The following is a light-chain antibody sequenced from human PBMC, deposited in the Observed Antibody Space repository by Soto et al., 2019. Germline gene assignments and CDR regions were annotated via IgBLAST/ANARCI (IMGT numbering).Light chain of an antibody. CDR3: QEYSTYPGT. CDR1: QSISNW. Sequence: DVQMTQSPSTLSASVGDRVTVTCRASQSISNWLAWYQQKPGEAPKLLIYKASSLQSGVPSRFSGSASGTEFSLTISSPHADGYATYYCQEYSTYPGTFGQGTKLEI. CDR2: KAS. J-gene: IGKJ2*02. V-gene: IGKV1-5*03.